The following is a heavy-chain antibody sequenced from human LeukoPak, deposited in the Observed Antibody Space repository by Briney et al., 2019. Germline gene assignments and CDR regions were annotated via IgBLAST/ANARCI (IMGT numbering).Heavy chain of an antibody. CDR3: ARGDDYKSTLFDY. CDR2: ISSGGST. V-gene: IGHV4-59*01. J-gene: IGHJ4*02. Sequence: SETLSLTCTVSGASITRYFWNWIRQPPGKELEWIGYISSGGSTNYNPSLKSRVTISIDTSKNQFSLKLTSATAADTAVYYCARGDDYKSTLFDYWGQGTLVTVAS. D-gene: IGHD5-12*01. CDR1: GASITRYF.